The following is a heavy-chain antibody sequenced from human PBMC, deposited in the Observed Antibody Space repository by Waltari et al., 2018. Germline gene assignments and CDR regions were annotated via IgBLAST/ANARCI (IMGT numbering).Heavy chain of an antibody. CDR3: ARDPYCGGDCYSSYYYGMDV. CDR1: GGTFSSYA. Sequence: QVQLVQSGAEVKKPGSSVKVSCKASGGTFSSYAISWVRQAPGQGLEWMGGIIPILGTANYAQKFQGRVTITADESTSTAYMELSSLRSEDTAVYYCARDPYCGGDCYSSYYYGMDVWGQGTTVTVSS. V-gene: IGHV1-69*01. D-gene: IGHD2-21*02. J-gene: IGHJ6*02. CDR2: IIPILGTA.